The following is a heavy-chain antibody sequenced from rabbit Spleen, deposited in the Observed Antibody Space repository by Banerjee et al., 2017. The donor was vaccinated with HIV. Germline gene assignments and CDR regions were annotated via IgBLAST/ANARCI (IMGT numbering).Heavy chain of an antibody. D-gene: IGHD8-1*01. Sequence: EQLEESGGGLVQPEGSLTLTCKASGVSLHDKDVMCWVRQAPVKGLEWIACINIVTGKSVYARWAKGRFTISKTSSTTVTLQMTRLTAADMATYFCARDTGTSFSTYGMDLWGQGTLVT. CDR1: GVSLHDKDV. V-gene: IGHV1S45*01. J-gene: IGHJ6*01. CDR2: INIVTGKS. CDR3: ARDTGTSFSTYGMDL.